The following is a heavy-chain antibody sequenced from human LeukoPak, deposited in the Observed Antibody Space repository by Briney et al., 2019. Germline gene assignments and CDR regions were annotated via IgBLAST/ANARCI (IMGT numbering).Heavy chain of an antibody. V-gene: IGHV3-30*18. D-gene: IGHD2-2*01. Sequence: GGSLRLSCAASGFTFSNYGMRWVRQAPGKGLEWVAVISFDGSSKYYADFVKGRFTISRDNSKNTLYLQINSLRTEDTALYYCAKDTSSSRPYYWGQGTLVTVSS. J-gene: IGHJ4*02. CDR2: ISFDGSSK. CDR1: GFTFSNYG. CDR3: AKDTSSSRPYY.